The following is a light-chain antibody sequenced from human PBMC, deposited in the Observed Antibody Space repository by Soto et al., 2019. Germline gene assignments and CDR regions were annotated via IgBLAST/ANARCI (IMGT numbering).Light chain of an antibody. Sequence: QSALTQPASVSGSPGQSITISCTGTSSDVGGYNYVSWYQQHPGKAPKLMICEVSHRPSGVSNRFSGSKSGNTASLTISGLQAEDEADYYCSSYTSSSTLVFGTGTKVTVL. CDR1: SSDVGGYNY. J-gene: IGLJ1*01. V-gene: IGLV2-14*01. CDR2: EVS. CDR3: SSYTSSSTLV.